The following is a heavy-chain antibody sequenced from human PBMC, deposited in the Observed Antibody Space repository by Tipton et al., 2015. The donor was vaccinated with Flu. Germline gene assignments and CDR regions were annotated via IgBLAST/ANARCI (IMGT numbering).Heavy chain of an antibody. J-gene: IGHJ4*02. CDR2: INDSGSA. CDR1: GGTFSGYY. V-gene: IGHV4-34*01. D-gene: IGHD5-12*01. Sequence: GLVKPSETLSLTCAVYGGTFSGYYWTWIRQPPGKRLEWIGEINDSGSANYNPSLKSQVTMSVDTSKNQCSLKVKSVTAEDTAVYYCSRGTGYGTSFDSWGRGTLVTVSS. CDR3: SRGTGYGTSFDS.